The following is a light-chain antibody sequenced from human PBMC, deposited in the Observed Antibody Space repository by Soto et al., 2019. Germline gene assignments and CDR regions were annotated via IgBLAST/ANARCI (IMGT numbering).Light chain of an antibody. CDR2: AAS. Sequence: AIRMTQSPSSFSASTGDRVTITCRASQGISSYLAWYQQKPGKAPKLLIYAASTLEGGVPSRFSGSGSGTEYTLIIACLLSEGFSTEYCQQYYSCPRAFGPGTKVYIK. V-gene: IGKV1-8*01. CDR3: QQYYSCPRA. J-gene: IGKJ3*01. CDR1: QGISSY.